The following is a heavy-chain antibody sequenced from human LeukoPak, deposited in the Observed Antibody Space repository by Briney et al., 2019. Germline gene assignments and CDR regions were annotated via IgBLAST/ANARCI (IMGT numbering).Heavy chain of an antibody. Sequence: SGGSLRLSCAASGFTFSSNWMYWVRQAPGKGLVWVSYISSDGSSTNYADSVKGRFTISRDNAKNTLYVQMNSLRADDTAVYYCARGRPGNCFDYWGQGTLVTVSS. V-gene: IGHV3-74*01. CDR3: ARGRPGNCFDY. CDR1: GFTFSSNW. J-gene: IGHJ4*02. D-gene: IGHD1-26*01. CDR2: ISSDGSST.